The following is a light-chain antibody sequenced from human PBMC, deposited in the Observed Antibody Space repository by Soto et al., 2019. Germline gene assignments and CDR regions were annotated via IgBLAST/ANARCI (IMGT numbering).Light chain of an antibody. CDR1: QSVSSSY. Sequence: ESVLTQSPGSLSLSPGERATLSCRASQSVSSSYLAWYQQKPGQPPRLLIYGASSRATGIPDRFSGSGSGTDFTLTISRLEPEDFAVYFCQQYAVSRTFCQGTKVDIK. V-gene: IGKV3-20*01. CDR3: QQYAVSRT. CDR2: GAS. J-gene: IGKJ1*01.